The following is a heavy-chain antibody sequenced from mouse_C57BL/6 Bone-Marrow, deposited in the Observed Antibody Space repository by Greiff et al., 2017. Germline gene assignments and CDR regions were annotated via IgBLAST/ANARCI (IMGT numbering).Heavy chain of an antibody. D-gene: IGHD2-1*01. V-gene: IGHV1-72*01. CDR2: IGPNSGGT. J-gene: IGHJ1*03. CDR3: AHGNYFYWYFAV. Sequence: QVQLKQPGAELVKPGASVKLSCTASGFTFTSYWMHWVKQKPGRGLEWLGRIGPNSGGTKYKEKFKGRATLTVDKPSSTAYMQLSSLTSEDSAVYYCAHGNYFYWYFAVWGTGTTVTVSS. CDR1: GFTFTSYW.